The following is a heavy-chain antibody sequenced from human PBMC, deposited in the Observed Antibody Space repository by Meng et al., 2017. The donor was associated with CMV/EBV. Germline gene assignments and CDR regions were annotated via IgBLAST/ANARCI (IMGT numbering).Heavy chain of an antibody. CDR3: ARGPPYSTYYYYYGMDV. Sequence: GSLRLSCTVSGGSISSSSYYWGWIRQPPGKGLEWIGYIYYSGSTNYNPSLKSRVTISVDTSKNQFSLKLSSVTAADTAVYYCARGPPYSTYYYYYGMDVWGQGTTVTVSS. CDR1: GGSISSSSYY. CDR2: IYYSGST. V-gene: IGHV4-61*05. D-gene: IGHD2-21*01. J-gene: IGHJ6*02.